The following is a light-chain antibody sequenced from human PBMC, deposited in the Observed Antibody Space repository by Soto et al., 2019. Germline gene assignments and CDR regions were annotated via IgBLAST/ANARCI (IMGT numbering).Light chain of an antibody. CDR1: QGITNY. CDR2: SAS. V-gene: IGKV1-27*01. Sequence: DIQMTQSPSSLSASVGDRVTITCRASQGITNYLAWYQQKPGKVPKLLIYSASTLQSGVPSRFSGSGSGTEFTLTISSLQPEDVATYYCQKYDRAPRTFGQGTKVEIK. J-gene: IGKJ1*01. CDR3: QKYDRAPRT.